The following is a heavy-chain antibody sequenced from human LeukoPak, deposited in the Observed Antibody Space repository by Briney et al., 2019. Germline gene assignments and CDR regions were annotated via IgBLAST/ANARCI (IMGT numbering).Heavy chain of an antibody. CDR1: GFTFSSYA. J-gene: IGHJ4*02. V-gene: IGHV3-23*01. CDR2: ISGSGGST. CDR3: AKYGTAMVTGKPYYFDY. Sequence: TGGSLRLSCAASGFTFSSYAMSWVRQAPGKGLEWVSAISGSGGSTYYADSVKGRFTISRDNSKNTLYLQMNSLRAEDTAVYYCAKYGTAMVTGKPYYFDYWGQGTLVTVSS. D-gene: IGHD5-18*01.